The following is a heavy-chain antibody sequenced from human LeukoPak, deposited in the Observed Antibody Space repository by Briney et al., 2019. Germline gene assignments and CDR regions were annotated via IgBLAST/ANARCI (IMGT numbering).Heavy chain of an antibody. Sequence: GASVKVSCKASGYTFTSYGISWVRQAPGQGLEWMGWISPNNGNTNYAQKLQGRVTMTTDTSTRTAYMELRSLRSDDTAVYYCAKDDRSGLASNRFDPWGQGTRVTGSS. J-gene: IGHJ5*02. CDR3: AKDDRSGLASNRFDP. CDR1: GYTFTSYG. CDR2: ISPNNGNT. D-gene: IGHD6-19*01. V-gene: IGHV1-18*01.